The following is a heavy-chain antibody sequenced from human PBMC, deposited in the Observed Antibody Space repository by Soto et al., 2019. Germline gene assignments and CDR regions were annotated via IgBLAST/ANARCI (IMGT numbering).Heavy chain of an antibody. CDR2: IYYSGST. J-gene: IGHJ6*02. CDR3: ASWPQSMTTVTSYYYYGMDV. V-gene: IGHV4-30-4*01. Sequence: PSETLSLTCTVSGGSISSGDYYWSWIRQPPGKGLEWIGYIYYSGSTYYNPSLKSRVTISVDTSKNQFSLKLSSVTAADTAVYYCASWPQSMTTVTSYYYYGMDVWGQGTTVIVSS. D-gene: IGHD4-17*01. CDR1: GGSISSGDYY.